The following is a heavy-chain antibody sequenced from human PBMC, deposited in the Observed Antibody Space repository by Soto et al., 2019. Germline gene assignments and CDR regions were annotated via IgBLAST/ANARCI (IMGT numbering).Heavy chain of an antibody. CDR1: GYTLTELS. CDR2: FDPEDGET. CDR3: ATTVTIFGVVTRLENWFDP. J-gene: IGHJ5*02. Sequence: QVQLVQSGAEVKKPGASVKVSCKVSGYTLTELSMHWVRQAPGKGLEWMGGFDPEDGETIYAQKFQGRVTMTEDTSTDTAYMELSSLRSEDTAVYYCATTVTIFGVVTRLENWFDPWGQGTLLTVSS. D-gene: IGHD3-3*01. V-gene: IGHV1-24*01.